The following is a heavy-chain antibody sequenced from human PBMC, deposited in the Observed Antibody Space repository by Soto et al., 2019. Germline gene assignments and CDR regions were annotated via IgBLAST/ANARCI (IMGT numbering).Heavy chain of an antibody. CDR2: IKQDESEK. J-gene: IGHJ4*02. CDR3: VRDVAFDYVN. Sequence: EVQLAESGGGLVQPGGSLRISCTVSGFSFSSYWMSWVRQAPGKGLEWVASIKQDESEKYYVDSVKGRFTISRDNVDDSLFLQMNSLSADDTAVYFCVRDVAFDYVNWGQGTLVTVSS. CDR1: GFSFSSYW. V-gene: IGHV3-7*01. D-gene: IGHD3-16*01.